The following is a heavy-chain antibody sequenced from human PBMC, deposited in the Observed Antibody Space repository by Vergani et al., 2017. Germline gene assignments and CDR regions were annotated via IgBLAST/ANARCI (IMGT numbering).Heavy chain of an antibody. CDR1: GGTFSSYA. J-gene: IGHJ6*02. D-gene: IGHD2-21*02. CDR3: AIAGHYVVVTAISYLGTRYGMDV. CDR2: IIPIFGTA. V-gene: IGHV1-69*01. Sequence: QVQLVQSGAEVKKPGSSVKVSCKASGGTFSSYAISWVRQAPGQGLEWMGGIIPIFGTANYAQKFQGRVTITADESTSTAYMELSSLRPEDTAAYYCAIAGHYVVVTAISYLGTRYGMDVWGQGTTVTVSS.